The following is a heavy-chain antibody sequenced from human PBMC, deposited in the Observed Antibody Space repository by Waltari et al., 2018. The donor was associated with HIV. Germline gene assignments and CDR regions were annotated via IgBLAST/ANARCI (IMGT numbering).Heavy chain of an antibody. CDR3: TTSLSY. J-gene: IGHJ4*01. Sequence: EVQLVESGGGLVKPGGSLRLYCTAYDFTLNNAWMSWVRQAPGKGLEWVGRIKSKADGGTTQYAAPVKGRFIISRDDSKNTLSLQMKSLKTEDTAVYYCTTSLSYWGHGTLVTVSS. V-gene: IGHV3-15*01. CDR2: IKSKADGGTT. CDR1: DFTLNNAW.